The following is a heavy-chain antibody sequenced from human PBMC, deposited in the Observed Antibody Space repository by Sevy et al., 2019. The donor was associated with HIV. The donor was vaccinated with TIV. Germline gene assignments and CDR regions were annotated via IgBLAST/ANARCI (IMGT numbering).Heavy chain of an antibody. Sequence: ASVKVSCKASGYTFTGYYMHWMRQAPGQGLEWMGWINPDSGGPIYAPKFQGRVTLTRDTSISTAYMDLSRLKSDDTAVYYCVRDDRDGYFEYWCQGTLVTVSS. CDR1: GYTFTGYY. CDR3: VRDDRDGYFEY. V-gene: IGHV1-2*02. J-gene: IGHJ4*02. CDR2: INPDSGGP.